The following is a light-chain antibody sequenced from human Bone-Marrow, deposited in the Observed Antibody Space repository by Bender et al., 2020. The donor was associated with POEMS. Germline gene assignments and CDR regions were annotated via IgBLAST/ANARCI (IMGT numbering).Light chain of an antibody. CDR3: SSYTSTSSLVV. CDR1: SSDVGGYNL. CDR2: DVS. J-gene: IGLJ2*01. V-gene: IGLV2-14*03. Sequence: QSALTQPRSVSGSPGQSVTISCTGTSSDVGGYNLVSWYQQQPGKAPQLMIYDVSNRPSGVSNRFSGSKSGNTASLTISWLQAEDEADYYCSSYTSTSSLVVLGGGTKLTVL.